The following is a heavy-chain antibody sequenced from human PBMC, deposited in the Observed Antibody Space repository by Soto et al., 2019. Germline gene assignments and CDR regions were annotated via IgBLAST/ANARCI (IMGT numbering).Heavy chain of an antibody. D-gene: IGHD6-13*01. CDR1: GGSISSSSYY. Sequence: SETLSLTCTVSGGSISSSSYYWGWIRQPPGKGLEWIGSIYYSGSTYYNPSLKSRVTISVDTSKNQFSLKLSSVTAADTAVYYCARQGGRSSNEPPDLNPFDYWGQGTLVTVSS. V-gene: IGHV4-39*01. CDR3: ARQGGRSSNEPPDLNPFDY. J-gene: IGHJ4*02. CDR2: IYYSGST.